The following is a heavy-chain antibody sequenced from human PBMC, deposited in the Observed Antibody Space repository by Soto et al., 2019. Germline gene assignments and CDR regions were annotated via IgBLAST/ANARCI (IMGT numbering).Heavy chain of an antibody. CDR2: IIPIFGTA. J-gene: IGHJ4*02. CDR3: AGDPITGTTNDY. D-gene: IGHD1-7*01. V-gene: IGHV1-69*13. CDR1: GGTFSSYA. Sequence: SVKVSCKASGGTFSSYAISWVRQAPGQGLEWMVGIIPIFGTANYAQKFQGRVTITADESTSTAYMELSSLRSEDTAVYYCAGDPITGTTNDYWGQGTLVTVSS.